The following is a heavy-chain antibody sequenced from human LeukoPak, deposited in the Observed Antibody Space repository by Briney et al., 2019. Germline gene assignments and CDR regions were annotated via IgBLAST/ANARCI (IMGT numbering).Heavy chain of an antibody. V-gene: IGHV7-4-1*02. Sequence: GASVTVSCTASGYTFSIYTMNWVRQAPGQGLEWMGWINTNTGNPTYAQDCTGRFVFSLDTSVSTTYLQISRLKAEDTAVYYCASGPSYSGSNEYFDSWGQGTLSPSPQ. J-gene: IGHJ4*02. CDR3: ASGPSYSGSNEYFDS. CDR1: GYTFSIYT. D-gene: IGHD1-26*01. CDR2: INTNTGNP.